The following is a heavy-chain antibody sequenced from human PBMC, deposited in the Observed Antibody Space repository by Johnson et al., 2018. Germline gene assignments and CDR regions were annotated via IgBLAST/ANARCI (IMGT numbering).Heavy chain of an antibody. D-gene: IGHD3-3*01. CDR1: GFTFSRYW. CDR3: ARGYYDFWTGSNYYMDV. CDR2: INSDESST. V-gene: IGHV3-74*01. J-gene: IGHJ6*03. Sequence: SCAASGFTFSRYWMHWVRQAPGKGLVWVSRINSDESSTSYADSVKGRFTISRDNAKNSLYLQMNSLRAEDTAVFYCARGYYDFWTGSNYYMDVWGKGTTVTVSS.